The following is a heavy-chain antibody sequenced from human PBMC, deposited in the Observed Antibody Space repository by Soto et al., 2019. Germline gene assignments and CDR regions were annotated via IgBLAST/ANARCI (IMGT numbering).Heavy chain of an antibody. V-gene: IGHV1-69*12. CDR2: IIPIFGTA. J-gene: IGHJ4*02. D-gene: IGHD3-22*01. CDR1: GGTFSSYA. Sequence: QVQLVQSGAEVKKPGSSVKVSCKASGGTFSSYAISWVRQAPGQGLEWMGGIIPIFGTANYAQKFQGRVTITADESTRTAYMELNSLRSEDTAVYYCARDDYYDSSGNYQSRTVYNWGQGTLVTVSS. CDR3: ARDDYYDSSGNYQSRTVYN.